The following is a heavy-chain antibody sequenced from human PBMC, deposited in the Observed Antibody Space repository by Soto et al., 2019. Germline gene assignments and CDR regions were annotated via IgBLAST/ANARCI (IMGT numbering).Heavy chain of an antibody. V-gene: IGHV4-59*01. CDR1: GDSISSNY. D-gene: IGHD3-10*01. CDR3: ARLWFGESYFDY. J-gene: IGHJ4*02. CDR2: IYFSGIT. Sequence: SETLSLTCTVSGDSISSNYWSWIRQPPGKGLEWIGYIYFSGITTYNPSLKSRVTILVDTSKNQFSLNLSSVTAADTAVYYCARLWFGESYFDYWGRGTLVTVSS.